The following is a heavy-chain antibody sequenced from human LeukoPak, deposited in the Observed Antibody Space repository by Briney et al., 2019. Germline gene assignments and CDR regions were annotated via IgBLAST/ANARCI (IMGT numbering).Heavy chain of an antibody. Sequence: GASVKVSCKASGYTFTDYYIHRVRQAPGQGLEWMGWINPDSGVTNFAQKFQGRVTMTRDTSISTAYMELSRLSSDDTAVYYCARDLVRGVIDFDYWGQGTLVTVSS. CDR2: INPDSGVT. V-gene: IGHV1-2*02. D-gene: IGHD3-10*01. CDR1: GYTFTDYY. J-gene: IGHJ4*02. CDR3: ARDLVRGVIDFDY.